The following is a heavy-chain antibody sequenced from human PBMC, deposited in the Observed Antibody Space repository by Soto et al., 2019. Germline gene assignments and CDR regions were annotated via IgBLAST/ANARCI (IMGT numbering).Heavy chain of an antibody. Sequence: SETLSLTCTVSGGSISSGDYYWSWIRQPPGKGLEWIGYIYYSGSTYYNPSLKSRVTISVDTSKNQFSLKLNSVTAADTAVYYCARIPVDTYMIYWSDPWGQGTQVTVSS. CDR2: IYYSGST. V-gene: IGHV4-30-4*02. CDR3: ARIPVDTYMIYWSDP. D-gene: IGHD3-16*01. CDR1: GGSISSGDYY. J-gene: IGHJ5*02.